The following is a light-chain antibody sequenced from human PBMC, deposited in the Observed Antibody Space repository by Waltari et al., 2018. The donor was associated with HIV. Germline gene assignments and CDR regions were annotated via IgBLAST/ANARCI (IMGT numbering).Light chain of an antibody. CDR3: QQYGSSPRT. CDR2: GAS. V-gene: IGKV3-20*01. CDR1: QSVSSSY. J-gene: IGKJ1*01. Sequence: ELVLTQSPGTLSLSPGERAPLSCRASQSVSSSYLAWYQQKPGQAPRLLIYGASTRATGIPDRFSGSGSGTDFTLTISRLEPEDFAMYYCQQYGSSPRTFGQGTKVEIK.